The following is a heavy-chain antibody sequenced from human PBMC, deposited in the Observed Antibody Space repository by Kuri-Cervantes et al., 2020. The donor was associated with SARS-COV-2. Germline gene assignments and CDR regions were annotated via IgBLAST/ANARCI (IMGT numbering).Heavy chain of an antibody. D-gene: IGHD3-3*01. CDR1: GVTFSSDA. Sequence: GGSLRLSCAASGVTFSSDAMSWARQAPGKGLEWDSASSGSGGSTYYAASVKGRFTISRDNSKNTLYLQMNSLRADDMALYYCAKARKGDLRPTVFDYWGQGTLVTVSS. CDR2: SSGSGGST. V-gene: IGHV3-23*01. CDR3: AKARKGDLRPTVFDY. J-gene: IGHJ4*02.